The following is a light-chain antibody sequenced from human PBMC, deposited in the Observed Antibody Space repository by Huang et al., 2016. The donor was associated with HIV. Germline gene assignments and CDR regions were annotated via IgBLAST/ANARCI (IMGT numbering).Light chain of an antibody. V-gene: IGKV3-15*01. Sequence: EIVMTQSPATLSVSPGERATLSCRASQSVSSNFAWYQQKPGQAPRLLIYGASTRATGIPARFSGSGSGTEFTLTISSQQSEDFAVYYCQQYNNWPQAFTFGPGTKVDIK. CDR2: GAS. CDR3: QQYNNWPQAFT. J-gene: IGKJ3*01. CDR1: QSVSSN.